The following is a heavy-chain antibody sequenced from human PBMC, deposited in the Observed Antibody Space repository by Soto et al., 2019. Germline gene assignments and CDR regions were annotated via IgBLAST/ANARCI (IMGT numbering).Heavy chain of an antibody. CDR1: GLTFSSSA. V-gene: IGHV3-30-3*01. CDR3: ASGYCGSTNCYTGYYFDY. J-gene: IGHJ4*02. CDR2: ISYDATYK. Sequence: PGGSLRLSCAVSGLTFSSSAMHWVRQAPGKGLEWVAVISYDATYKDYADSVKGRFTISRDNSKNTLYLQMNSLRTEDTAVYYCASGYCGSTNCYTGYYFDYWSQGTLVTVSS. D-gene: IGHD2-2*02.